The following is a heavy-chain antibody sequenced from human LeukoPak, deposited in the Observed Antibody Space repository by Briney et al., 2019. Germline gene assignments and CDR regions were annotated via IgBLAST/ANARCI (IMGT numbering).Heavy chain of an antibody. CDR2: ISSSSSYI. CDR1: GFTFSSYS. Sequence: GGSLRLFCAASGFTFSSYSMNWVRQAPGKGLEWVSSISSSSSYIYYADSVKGRFTISRDNAKNSLYLQMNSLRAEDTAVYYCARDPYYYDSSGYYYYFDYWGQGTLVTVSS. D-gene: IGHD3-22*01. CDR3: ARDPYYYDSSGYYYYFDY. V-gene: IGHV3-21*01. J-gene: IGHJ4*02.